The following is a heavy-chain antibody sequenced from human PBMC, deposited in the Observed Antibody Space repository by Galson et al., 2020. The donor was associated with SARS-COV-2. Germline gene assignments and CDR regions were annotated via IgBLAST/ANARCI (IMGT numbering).Heavy chain of an antibody. D-gene: IGHD6-13*01. J-gene: IGHJ5*02. V-gene: IGHV3-74*01. CDR1: GFTFSSYW. Sequence: TGGSLRLSCAASGFTFSSYWMYWVRQAPGKGLVWVSRINSDGSRTTYADSVEGRFTISRDNAKNTLYLQMSSLRAEDTAVYYCARSRIADNWFDPWGQGTLVTVSS. CDR2: INSDGSRT. CDR3: ARSRIADNWFDP.